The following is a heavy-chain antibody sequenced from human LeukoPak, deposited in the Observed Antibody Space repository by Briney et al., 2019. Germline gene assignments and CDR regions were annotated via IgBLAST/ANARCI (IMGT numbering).Heavy chain of an antibody. CDR3: ARAGQSDY. Sequence: GESLKISCKGSGYNFDTHWIGWVRQVPGRGLEWLSSISGGSRTINYADSVKGRFTTSRDNAKNSLYLQLNSLRADDTAVYYCARAGQSDYWGQGTLVTVSS. CDR1: GYNFDTHW. J-gene: IGHJ4*02. CDR2: ISGGSRTI. V-gene: IGHV3-11*01.